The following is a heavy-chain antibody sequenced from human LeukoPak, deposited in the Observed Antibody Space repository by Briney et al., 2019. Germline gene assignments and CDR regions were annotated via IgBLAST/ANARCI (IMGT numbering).Heavy chain of an antibody. J-gene: IGHJ4*02. D-gene: IGHD6-19*01. CDR2: IKKDGSER. CDR1: GFNFWSYW. Sequence: PGGALRISLAASGFNFWSYWMNWVRQAPGKGAEWVANIKKDGSERYYVDSVKGRFTISRDNAKNSLYLQMDSLRAEDTAVYYCAGGSGWLIDYWGQGTLVTVSS. CDR3: AGGSGWLIDY. V-gene: IGHV3-7*03.